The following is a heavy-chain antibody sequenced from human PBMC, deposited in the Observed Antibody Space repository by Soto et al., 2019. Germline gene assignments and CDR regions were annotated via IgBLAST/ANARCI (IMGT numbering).Heavy chain of an antibody. D-gene: IGHD3-10*01. J-gene: IGHJ4*02. CDR1: EFTFSDYS. Sequence: EVQLVESGGGLVQPWGSLRLSCAASEFTFSDYSMNWVRQAPGKGLEWVSFISSSSSSSSSTVYYADSVKGRFTISRDNAKNSLYLQMNSLRDEDTAVYFCARDRRIITAGVFDYWGQGTLVTVSS. CDR2: ISSSSSSSSSTV. V-gene: IGHV3-48*02. CDR3: ARDRRIITAGVFDY.